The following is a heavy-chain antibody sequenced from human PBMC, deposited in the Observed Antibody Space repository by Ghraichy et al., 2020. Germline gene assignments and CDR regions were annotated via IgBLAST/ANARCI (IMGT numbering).Heavy chain of an antibody. V-gene: IGHV3-30*18. Sequence: GGSLRLSCAASGFTFRSFGIHWVRQAPGKGLEWVAVVSYDGSDQYYAHSVKGRFTISRDNSKNTVSLQMSSLRPEDTAVYYCAKEDYGGYSQIDYWGQGTLVTVSS. CDR2: VSYDGSDQ. J-gene: IGHJ4*02. CDR1: GFTFRSFG. CDR3: AKEDYGGYSQIDY. D-gene: IGHD4-23*01.